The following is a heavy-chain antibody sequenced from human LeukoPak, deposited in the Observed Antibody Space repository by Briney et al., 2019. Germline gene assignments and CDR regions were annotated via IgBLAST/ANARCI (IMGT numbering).Heavy chain of an antibody. V-gene: IGHV3-53*01. CDR1: GFTVSGNY. CDR3: ARDLSGPSLY. CDR2: VYRGDIT. J-gene: IGHJ4*02. Sequence: PGGSLRLSCAASGFTVSGNYMSWVRQSPGKGLEWVSVVYRGDITSYADSVKGRFTISRDSSKNILYLQMSSLRAEDTAVYYCARDLSGPSLYWGQGTPVTVSS. D-gene: IGHD2-15*01.